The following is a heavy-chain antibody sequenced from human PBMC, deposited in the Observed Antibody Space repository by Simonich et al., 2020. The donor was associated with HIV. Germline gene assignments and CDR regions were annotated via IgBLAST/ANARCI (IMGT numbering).Heavy chain of an antibody. J-gene: IGHJ4*02. CDR1: GGSFSGYY. CDR2: IHHSGIT. Sequence: QVQLQQWGAGLLKPSETLSLTCAVYGGSFSGYYWSWIRQPPGKGLEWIGEIHHSGITHYKSSLNSRATISVDKSKNQFALKLSSVTAADTAIYYCARRDRELILYFDYWGQGNLVTVSS. V-gene: IGHV4-34*01. D-gene: IGHD3-3*01. CDR3: ARRDRELILYFDY.